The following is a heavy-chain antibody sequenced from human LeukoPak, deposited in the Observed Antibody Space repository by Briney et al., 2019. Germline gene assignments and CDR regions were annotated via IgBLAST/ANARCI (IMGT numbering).Heavy chain of an antibody. Sequence: ASVKVSCKASGYTFTSYDINWVRQATGQGLEWMGWMNPNSGNTGYAQKLQGRVTMTRNTSISTAYMELSSLRSEDTAVYYCARSVAGAYYYYYGMDVWGQGTTVTVSS. V-gene: IGHV1-8*01. J-gene: IGHJ6*02. D-gene: IGHD4-23*01. CDR2: MNPNSGNT. CDR3: ARSVAGAYYYYYGMDV. CDR1: GYTFTSYD.